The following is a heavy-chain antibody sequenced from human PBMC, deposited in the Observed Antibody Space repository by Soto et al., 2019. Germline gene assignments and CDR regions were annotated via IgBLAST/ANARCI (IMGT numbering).Heavy chain of an antibody. CDR1: GFTFGSYG. J-gene: IGHJ4*02. D-gene: IGHD1-26*01. CDR2: ISYDGSNT. Sequence: QVQLVESGGGVVQPGRSLRLSCVASGFTFGSYGMHWVRQAPGKGLEWVAIISYDGSNTYYADSVKGRFTISRDNSKNTLYLQMNSLRAEDTPVYYCAKEGGLSGSYYISSSYYFDYWGQGTLVTVSS. CDR3: AKEGGLSGSYYISSSYYFDY. V-gene: IGHV3-30*18.